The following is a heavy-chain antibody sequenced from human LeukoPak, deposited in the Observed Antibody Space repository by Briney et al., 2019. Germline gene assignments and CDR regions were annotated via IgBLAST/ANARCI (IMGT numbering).Heavy chain of an antibody. J-gene: IGHJ3*02. CDR1: GFTFSSYS. CDR3: ARRVVSGSDAFDI. V-gene: IGHV3-21*01. CDR2: ISSSSSYI. Sequence: GGSLRLSCAASGFTFSSYSMNWVRQAPGKGLEWVSSISSSSSYIYYADSVKGRFTISRDNAKNSLYLQMNSLGAEDTAVYYCARRVVSGSDAFDIWGQGTMVTVSS. D-gene: IGHD2-15*01.